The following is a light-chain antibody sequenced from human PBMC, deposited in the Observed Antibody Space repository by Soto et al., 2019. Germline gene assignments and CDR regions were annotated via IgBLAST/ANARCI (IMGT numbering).Light chain of an antibody. CDR3: AAWDDSLNGVV. J-gene: IGLJ2*01. CDR1: SSNIGSST. V-gene: IGLV1-44*01. CDR2: NNN. Sequence: QSVLTQPPSASGTPGQRVTISCSGSSSNIGSSTVNWYQQLPGTAPKLLIYNNNQRPSGVPDRFSGSKSGTSASLAISGLQSDDEADYYCAAWDDSLNGVVFGGGTKVTVL.